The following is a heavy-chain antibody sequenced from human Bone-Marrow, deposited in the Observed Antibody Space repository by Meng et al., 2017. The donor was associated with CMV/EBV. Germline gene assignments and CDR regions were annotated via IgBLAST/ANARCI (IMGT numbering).Heavy chain of an antibody. J-gene: IGHJ5*02. V-gene: IGHV4-61*01. CDR1: GGSVSSGSYY. D-gene: IGHD5-12*01. Sequence: SETLSLTCTVSGGSVSSGSYYWSWIRQPPGKGLEWIGYIYYSGSTNYNPSLKSRVTISVDTSKNQFSLKLSSVAAADTAVYYCARAKVDAKKWCDPWGQGNLVNVAS. CDR3: ARAKVDAKKWCDP. CDR2: IYYSGST.